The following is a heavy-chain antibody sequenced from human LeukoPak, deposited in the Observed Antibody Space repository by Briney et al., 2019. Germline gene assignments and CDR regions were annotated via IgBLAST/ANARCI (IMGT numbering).Heavy chain of an antibody. J-gene: IGHJ4*02. Sequence: PGGSLRLSCAVSGFTFSSYAMSWVRQAPGKGLECVSTIIDSGGSTHYADSMKGRFTISRDNSKNTLYLQMNSLRADDTAVYYCAKGGDFWSRYYFDFWGQGTLVTVSS. CDR2: IIDSGGST. CDR3: AKGGDFWSRYYFDF. V-gene: IGHV3-23*01. CDR1: GFTFSSYA. D-gene: IGHD3-3*01.